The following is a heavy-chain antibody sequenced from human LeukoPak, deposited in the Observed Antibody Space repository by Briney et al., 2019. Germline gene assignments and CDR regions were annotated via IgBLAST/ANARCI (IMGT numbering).Heavy chain of an antibody. Sequence: SGGSLRLFCAASGFPFSSYEMHWLRQAPGKGLEWVAHISGSSGNILYSDAVRGRFSVSRDNANNVLYLQMSSLRVEDTAVYYCAREKIPALVFDPWGQGTLVAVSP. D-gene: IGHD6-13*01. CDR3: AREKIPALVFDP. V-gene: IGHV3-48*03. J-gene: IGHJ5*02. CDR1: GFPFSSYE. CDR2: ISGSSGNI.